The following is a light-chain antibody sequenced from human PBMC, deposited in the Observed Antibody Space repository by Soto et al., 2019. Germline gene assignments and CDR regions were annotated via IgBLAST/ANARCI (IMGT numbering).Light chain of an antibody. V-gene: IGLV2-8*01. CDR2: DVI. CDR3: SSYAGSTNFV. Sequence: QSVLTQLRSASESPGQSVTFSCTGTSSDVGGYNYVSWYQQHPGKAPRLMIYDVIKRPSGVPGRFSGSKSGNTASLTVSGLQAEDEADYYCSSYAGSTNFVFGPGTRSPS. J-gene: IGLJ1*01. CDR1: SSDVGGYNY.